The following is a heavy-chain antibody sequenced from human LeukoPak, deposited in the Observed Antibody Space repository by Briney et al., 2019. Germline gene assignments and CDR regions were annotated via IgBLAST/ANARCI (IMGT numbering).Heavy chain of an antibody. J-gene: IGHJ4*02. CDR2: IRYDGSNK. Sequence: GGSLRLSCAASGFTFSRYGIHWVRQAPGKGLEWVAFIRYDGSNKYYADSVKGRFTISRDNSKNTLYLQMNSLRAEDTAGYYCAAHPGYTFTFDYWGQGTLVTVSS. CDR1: GFTFSRYG. D-gene: IGHD2/OR15-2a*01. V-gene: IGHV3-30*02. CDR3: AAHPGYTFTFDY.